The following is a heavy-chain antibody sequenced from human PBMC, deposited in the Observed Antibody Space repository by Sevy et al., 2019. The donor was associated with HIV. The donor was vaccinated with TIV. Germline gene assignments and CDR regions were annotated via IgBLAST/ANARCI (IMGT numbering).Heavy chain of an antibody. Sequence: GSLRLSCAASGFTFSNYAVTWVRQAPGKGLEWVSTISGSGDDTFDADSVKGRFTISRDNSKSTLYLQMNSLTADDTVLYYCARGSRYSSGWAYDYWGQGTLVTVSS. CDR3: ARGSRYSSGWAYDY. V-gene: IGHV3-23*01. J-gene: IGHJ4*02. CDR2: ISGSGDDT. D-gene: IGHD6-19*01. CDR1: GFTFSNYA.